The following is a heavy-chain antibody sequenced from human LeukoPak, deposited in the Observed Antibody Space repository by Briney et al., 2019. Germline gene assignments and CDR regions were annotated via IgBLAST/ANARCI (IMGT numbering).Heavy chain of an antibody. V-gene: IGHV1-69*01. CDR3: ARDRPYYDILTGYYSTGARCFDY. CDR1: GGTFSSYA. Sequence: GSSVKVSRKASGGTFSSYAISWVRQAPGQGLEWMGGIIPIFGTANCAQKFQGRVTITADESTSTAYMELSSLRSEDTAVYYCARDRPYYDILTGYYSTGARCFDYWGQGTLVTVSS. J-gene: IGHJ4*02. D-gene: IGHD3-9*01. CDR2: IIPIFGTA.